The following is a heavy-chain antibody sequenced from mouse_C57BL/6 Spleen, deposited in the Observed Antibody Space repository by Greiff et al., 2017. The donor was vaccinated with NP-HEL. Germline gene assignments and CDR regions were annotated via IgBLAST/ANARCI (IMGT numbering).Heavy chain of an antibody. CDR1: GFTFSDYG. J-gene: IGHJ1*03. D-gene: IGHD1-1*01. CDR2: ISSGSSTI. V-gene: IGHV5-17*01. Sequence: DVMLVESGGGLVKPGGSLKLSCAASGFTFSDYGMHWVRQAPEKGLEWVAYISSGSSTIYYADTVKGRFTISRDNAKNTLFLQMTSLRSEDTAMYYCARMRGSSPSYWYFDVWGTGTTVTVSS. CDR3: ARMRGSSPSYWYFDV.